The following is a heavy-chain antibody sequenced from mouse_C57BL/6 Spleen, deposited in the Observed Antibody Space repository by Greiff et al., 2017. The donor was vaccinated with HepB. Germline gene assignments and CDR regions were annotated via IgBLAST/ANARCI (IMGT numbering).Heavy chain of an antibody. Sequence: DVMLVESGGDLVKPGGSLKLSCAASGFTFSSYGMSWVRQTPDKRLEWVATISSGGSYTYYPDSVKGRFTISRDNAKNTLYLQMSSLKSEDTAMYYCARPGAGAMDYWGQGTSVTVSS. CDR2: ISSGGSYT. J-gene: IGHJ4*01. CDR1: GFTFSSYG. V-gene: IGHV5-6*02. CDR3: ARPGAGAMDY.